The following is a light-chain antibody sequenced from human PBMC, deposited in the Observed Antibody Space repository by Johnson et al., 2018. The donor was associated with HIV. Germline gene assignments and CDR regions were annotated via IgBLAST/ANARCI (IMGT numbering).Light chain of an antibody. Sequence: QSVLTQPPSASGTPGQRVTISCSGSSSNIGSNTVNWYQQLPGTAPKLLIYRNNQRPSGVPDRFSGSKSSTSPSLAISGLQAEDEADYYCAAWDDSLSAYVFGTGTKVTVL. CDR3: AAWDDSLSAYV. CDR2: RNN. CDR1: SSNIGSNT. J-gene: IGLJ1*01. V-gene: IGLV1-44*01.